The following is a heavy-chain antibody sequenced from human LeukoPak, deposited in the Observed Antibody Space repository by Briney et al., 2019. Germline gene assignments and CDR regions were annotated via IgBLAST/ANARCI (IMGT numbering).Heavy chain of an antibody. D-gene: IGHD3-22*01. CDR3: ARLRYYDNGGYFDAFDI. CDR2: IYPGDSDT. V-gene: IGHV5-51*01. Sequence: GESLKISCKGSGYSFTSYWIGWVRQIPGKGLEWMGIIYPGDSDTRYRPSFQGQVTISADKSISTAYLQWSSLKASDTAMYYCARLRYYDNGGYFDAFDIWGQGTMVTVSS. CDR1: GYSFTSYW. J-gene: IGHJ3*02.